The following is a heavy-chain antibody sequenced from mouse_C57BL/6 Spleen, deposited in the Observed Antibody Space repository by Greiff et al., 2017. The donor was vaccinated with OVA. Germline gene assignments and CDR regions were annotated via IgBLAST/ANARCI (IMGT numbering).Heavy chain of an antibody. J-gene: IGHJ4*01. Sequence: EVQLVESGGGLVKPGGSLKLSCAASGFTFSDYGMHWVRQAPEKGLEWVAYISSGSSTIYYADTVKGRFTISRDNAKNTLFLQMTSLRSEDTAMYYCARKTYYYGSHAMDYWGQGTSVTVSS. CDR2: ISSGSSTI. CDR1: GFTFSDYG. CDR3: ARKTYYYGSHAMDY. V-gene: IGHV5-17*01. D-gene: IGHD1-1*01.